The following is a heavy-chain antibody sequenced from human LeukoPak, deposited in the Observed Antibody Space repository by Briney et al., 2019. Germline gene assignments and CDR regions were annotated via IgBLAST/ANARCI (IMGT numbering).Heavy chain of an antibody. CDR2: IVVGSGNT. D-gene: IGHD3-22*01. CDR1: GFTFTSSA. CDR3: AASLYSSGYYSFVPMDV. Sequence: ASVKVSCKASGFTFTSSAMQWVRQARGQRLEWIGWIVVGSGNTNYAQKFQERVTITRDMSTSTAYMELSSLRSEDTAVYYCAASLYSSGYYSFVPMDVWGQGTTVTVS. V-gene: IGHV1-58*02. J-gene: IGHJ6*02.